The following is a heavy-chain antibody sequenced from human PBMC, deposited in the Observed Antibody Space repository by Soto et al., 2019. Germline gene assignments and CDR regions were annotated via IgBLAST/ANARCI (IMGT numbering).Heavy chain of an antibody. CDR2: ISFDGTKK. Sequence: GGSLRLSCAASGFTFNIYALHWVRQAPGKGLEWVAVISFDGTKKYYSDSVRGRFTISRDNLKNTLYLQMNNLRVEDAALYFCAREDDYGYRYINYGLDVWGQGTTVTVSS. CDR3: AREDDYGYRYINYGLDV. V-gene: IGHV3-30-3*01. D-gene: IGHD4-17*01. CDR1: GFTFNIYA. J-gene: IGHJ6*02.